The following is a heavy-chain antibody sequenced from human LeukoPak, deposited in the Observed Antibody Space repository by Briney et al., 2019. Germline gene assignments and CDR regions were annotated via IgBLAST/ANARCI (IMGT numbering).Heavy chain of an antibody. D-gene: IGHD3-3*01. V-gene: IGHV4-61*02. CDR1: GGSISCGSYY. CDR2: IYTSGST. Sequence: SQTLSLTCTVSGGSISCGSYYWSWIRQPAGKGLEWIGRIYTSGSTNYNPSLKSRVTISVDTSKNQFSLKLSSVTAADTAVYYCARASYYDFWSGYEGYFDYWGQGTLVTVSS. J-gene: IGHJ4*02. CDR3: ARASYYDFWSGYEGYFDY.